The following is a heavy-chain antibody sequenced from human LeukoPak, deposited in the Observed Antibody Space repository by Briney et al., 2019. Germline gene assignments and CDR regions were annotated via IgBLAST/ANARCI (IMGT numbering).Heavy chain of an antibody. Sequence: PSETLSLTCGVSGGSISRGGYSWNWIRQPPGKGLEWIGYIYHSGSTYYNPSLKSRVTISLDTPENHFSLELRSVTAADTAVYYCARGGDYGDQYFQHWGRGTLVTVSS. CDR3: ARGGDYGDQYFQH. V-gene: IGHV4-30-2*01. CDR1: GGSISRGGYS. J-gene: IGHJ1*01. D-gene: IGHD4-17*01. CDR2: IYHSGST.